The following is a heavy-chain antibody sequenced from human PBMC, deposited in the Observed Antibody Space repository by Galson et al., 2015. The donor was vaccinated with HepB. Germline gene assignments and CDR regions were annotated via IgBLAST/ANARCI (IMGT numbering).Heavy chain of an antibody. CDR2: MRSLAYGGTT. V-gene: IGHV3-49*03. CDR3: ARAPIYSNRGYYSDY. CDR1: GFIFNDDA. Sequence: SLRLSCAASGFIFNDDALSWFRQSPGKGLEWVGFMRSLAYGGTTEYAASVKGRLTISRDDSKSISYLQMNSLKPEDTAVYYCARAPIYSNRGYYSDYWGQGTLVTVSS. J-gene: IGHJ4*02. D-gene: IGHD4-11*01.